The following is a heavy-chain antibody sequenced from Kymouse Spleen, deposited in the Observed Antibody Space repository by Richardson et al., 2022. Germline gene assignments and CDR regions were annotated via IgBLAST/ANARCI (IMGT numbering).Heavy chain of an antibody. J-gene: IGHJ6*02. V-gene: IGHV3-9*01. CDR2: ISWNSGSI. Sequence: EVQLVESGGGLVQPGRSLRLSCAASGFTFDDYAMHWVRQAPGKGLEWVSGISWNSGSIGYADSVKGRFTISRDNAKNSLYLQMNSLRAEDTALYYCAKDMRGSGSYYSYYYGMDVWGQGTTVTVSS. D-gene: IGHD3-10*01. CDR3: AKDMRGSGSYYSYYYGMDV. CDR1: GFTFDDYA.